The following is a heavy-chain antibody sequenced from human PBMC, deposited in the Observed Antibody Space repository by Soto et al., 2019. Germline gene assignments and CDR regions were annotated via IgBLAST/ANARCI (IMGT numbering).Heavy chain of an antibody. CDR2: ISYDGENQ. D-gene: IGHD3-10*01. J-gene: IGHJ5*02. CDR3: VSPHSESSNAFDL. Sequence: GGSLRLSCAASGFGFSHYAMHWVRQPPGKGLEWVALISYDGENQYFTDSVRGRFTISRDNSKTAVYLEMNDLRLDDTATYYCVSPHSESSNAFDLWGQGTLVTVSS. V-gene: IGHV3-30*04. CDR1: GFGFSHYA.